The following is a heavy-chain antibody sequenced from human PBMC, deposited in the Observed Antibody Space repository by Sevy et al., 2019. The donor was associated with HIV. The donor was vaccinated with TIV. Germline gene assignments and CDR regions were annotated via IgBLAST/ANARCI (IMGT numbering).Heavy chain of an antibody. D-gene: IGHD2-8*01. V-gene: IGHV3-23*01. CDR2: FSFGCGKI. Sequence: GGSLRLSCVASGFTFSKYSMSWIRQTPGKGLEWVSTFSFGCGKINYADSVKGRFTISRDDSRNTFYLQMKSLRAEDTAIYYCAREGCTKPHDYWGQGTVVTVSS. CDR1: GFTFSKYS. J-gene: IGHJ4*02. CDR3: AREGCTKPHDY.